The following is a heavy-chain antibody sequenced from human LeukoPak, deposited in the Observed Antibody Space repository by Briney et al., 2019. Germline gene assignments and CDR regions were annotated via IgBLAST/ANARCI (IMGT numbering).Heavy chain of an antibody. V-gene: IGHV3-66*01. D-gene: IGHD6-19*01. J-gene: IGHJ4*02. CDR1: RFTISSNY. CDR2: ISSGGST. CDR3: ARGLYSSGWYFDY. Sequence: GGSLRLSCAASRFTISSNYMSWVRQAPGKGLDWVSVISSGGSTYYSDSVKGRFTISRDNSKNTLYLQMNTLRAEDTTVYYCARGLYSSGWYFDYWGQGTLVTVSS.